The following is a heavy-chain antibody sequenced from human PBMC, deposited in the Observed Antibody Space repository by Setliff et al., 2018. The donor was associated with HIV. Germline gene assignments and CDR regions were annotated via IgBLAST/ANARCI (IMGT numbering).Heavy chain of an antibody. CDR2: INHSGKT. CDR3: ARGFTIFGVGFSADPTGNWFDP. D-gene: IGHD3-3*01. Sequence: SETLSLTCAVYGGSFSGFYWSWIRQAPGKGLEWIGEINHSGKTNYNPSLKSRITLSVDTSENQFALKLASVTAADAAVYYCARGFTIFGVGFSADPTGNWFDPWGQGTLVTVSS. V-gene: IGHV4-34*01. J-gene: IGHJ5*02. CDR1: GGSFSGFY.